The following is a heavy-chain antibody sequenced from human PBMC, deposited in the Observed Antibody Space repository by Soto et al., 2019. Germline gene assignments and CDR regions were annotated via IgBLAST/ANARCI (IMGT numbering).Heavy chain of an antibody. CDR2: IYYSGST. V-gene: IGHV4-61*01. CDR1: GGSVSSGSYY. J-gene: IGHJ4*02. D-gene: IGHD6-19*01. CDR3: ARGGGSIAVAGLIDY. Sequence: QVQLQESGPGLVKPSETLSLTCTVSGGSVSSGSYYWSWIRQPPGKGLEWIGYIYYSGSTNYNPSIHRIFNVSVGTSEDQFPLRGSSAAAADSAVYYGARGGGSIAVAGLIDYWGQGTLVTVSS.